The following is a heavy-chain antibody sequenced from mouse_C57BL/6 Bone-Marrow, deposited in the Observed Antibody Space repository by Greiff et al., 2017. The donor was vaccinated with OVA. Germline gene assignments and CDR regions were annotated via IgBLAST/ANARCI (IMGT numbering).Heavy chain of an antibody. CDR1: GYTFTSYW. CDR3: ARWEGLLCDY. D-gene: IGHD2-1*01. CDR2: IDPSDSET. J-gene: IGHJ2*01. V-gene: IGHV1-52*01. Sequence: KQSCKASGYTFTSYWMHWVKQRSIQGLEWIGNIDPSDSETHYNQKFKDKATLTVDKSSSTAYMQLSSLTSEDSAVYYCARWEGLLCDYWGQGTTLTVSS.